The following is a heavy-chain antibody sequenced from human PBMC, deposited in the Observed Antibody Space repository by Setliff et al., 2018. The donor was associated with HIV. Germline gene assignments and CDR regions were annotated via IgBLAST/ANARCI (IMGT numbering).Heavy chain of an antibody. D-gene: IGHD3-9*01. CDR1: GGSISSYY. Sequence: KPSETLSLTCTVSGGSISSYYWSWIRQPPGKGLEWIGYIYYSGSTNYNPSLKSRVTISIDPSKDRFSLKLRSVTAADTAVYYCARLSPLDWPFDYWGQGTLVTVSS. J-gene: IGHJ4*02. CDR2: IYYSGST. V-gene: IGHV4-59*08. CDR3: ARLSPLDWPFDY.